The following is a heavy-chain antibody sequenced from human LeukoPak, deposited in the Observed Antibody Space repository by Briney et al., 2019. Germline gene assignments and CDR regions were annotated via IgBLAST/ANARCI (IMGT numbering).Heavy chain of an antibody. D-gene: IGHD5-12*01. J-gene: IGHJ5*02. CDR3: AREWMGGYDSSFNWFDP. CDR1: GGSISSGSYY. Sequence: SETLSLTCTVSGGSISSGSYYWSWIRQPAGKGLEWIGRIYTSGSTNYNPSLKSRVTISVDTSKNQFSLKLSSVTAADTAVYYCAREWMGGYDSSFNWFDPWGQGTLVTVSS. CDR2: IYTSGST. V-gene: IGHV4-61*02.